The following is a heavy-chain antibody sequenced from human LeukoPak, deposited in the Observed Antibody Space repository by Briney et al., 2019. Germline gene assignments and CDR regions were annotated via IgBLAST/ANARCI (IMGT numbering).Heavy chain of an antibody. CDR1: GGSFSDYY. CDR2: MSPSGSS. CDR3: ARGRQDVNMILVVMAGVSYYLDV. V-gene: IGHV4-34*01. Sequence: SETLSLTCAVYGGSFSDYYWTWIRQTPGKGLEWIGEMSPSGSSNYNPSLKSRVTISVDTSKNQFSLKLRSVTAADTAVYYCARGRQDVNMILVVMAGVSYYLDVWSKGTAVTVS. D-gene: IGHD3-22*01. J-gene: IGHJ6*03.